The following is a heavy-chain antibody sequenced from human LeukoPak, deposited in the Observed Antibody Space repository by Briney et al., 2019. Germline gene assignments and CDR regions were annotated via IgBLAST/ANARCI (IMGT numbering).Heavy chain of an antibody. J-gene: IGHJ5*02. Sequence: ASVKVSCKASGYIFTSYGISWVRQAPGQGLEWMGWISAYNGNTNYVQKLQGRVTMTTDTSTSTAYMELRSLRSDDTAVYYCARVCEQDVRVVYNWNYGWFDPWGQGTLVTVSS. V-gene: IGHV1-18*01. CDR2: ISAYNGNT. D-gene: IGHD1-7*01. CDR3: ARVCEQDVRVVYNWNYGWFDP. CDR1: GYIFTSYG.